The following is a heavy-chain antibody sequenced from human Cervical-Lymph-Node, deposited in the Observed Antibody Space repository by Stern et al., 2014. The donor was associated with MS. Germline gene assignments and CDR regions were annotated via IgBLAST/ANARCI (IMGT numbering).Heavy chain of an antibody. J-gene: IGHJ4*02. Sequence: VQLVESGAEVKEPGASVKVSCRTSGYTFTDYYIHWVRQAPGQGLEWMGQINPNSGGANSARKFQGRVTMTRDTSISTAYMEVSSLSSGDTAVYYCARGGSVTIFGVPGTGEYLGQGTLVTVSS. CDR3: ARGGSVTIFGVPGTGEY. D-gene: IGHD3-3*01. V-gene: IGHV1-2*06. CDR1: GYTFTDYY. CDR2: INPNSGGA.